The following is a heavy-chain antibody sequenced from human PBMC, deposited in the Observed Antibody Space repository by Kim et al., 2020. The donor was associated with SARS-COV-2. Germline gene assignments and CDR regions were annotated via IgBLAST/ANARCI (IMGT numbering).Heavy chain of an antibody. J-gene: IGHJ6*02. CDR3: AKERGYCSRIKCYGMDV. CDR1: GFIFSSHA. D-gene: IGHD2-2*01. Sequence: GGSLRLSCAASGFIFSSHAINWVRQAPWKGLEWVSSISGSRGTTYYADSVQGRFTISRDTSKNTVYLQMNSLRAEDTAIYYCAKERGYCSRIKCYGMDVWGQGTTATVSS. V-gene: IGHV3-23*01. CDR2: ISGSRGTT.